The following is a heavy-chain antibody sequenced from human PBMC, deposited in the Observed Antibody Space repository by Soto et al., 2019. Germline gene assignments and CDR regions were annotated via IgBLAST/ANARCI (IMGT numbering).Heavy chain of an antibody. V-gene: IGHV3-21*01. D-gene: IGHD4-17*01. CDR2: ISSSSSYI. J-gene: IGHJ6*03. CDR1: GFTFSSYS. CDR3: ARDAKTTYNSHSYYYYYMDV. Sequence: EVQLVESGGGLVKPGGSLRLSCAASGFTFSSYSMNWVRQAPGKGLEWVSSISSSSSYIYYADSLKGRFTISRDNAKNSLYLQMNSLRAEDTAVYYCARDAKTTYNSHSYYYYYMDVWGKGTTVTVSS.